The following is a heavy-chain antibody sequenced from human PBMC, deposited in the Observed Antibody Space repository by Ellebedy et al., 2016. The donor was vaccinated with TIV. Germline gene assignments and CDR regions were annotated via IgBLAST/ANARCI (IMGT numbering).Heavy chain of an antibody. Sequence: GGSLRLXCPASGFTFSNYAMNWVRQAPGKGLEWVAFILYDGNNKYYADSVKGRFTLSRDNSKNTLYLEMNSLRAEDTAVYYCARDRSYSPTYWGQGTLVTVSS. CDR1: GFTFSNYA. J-gene: IGHJ4*02. V-gene: IGHV3-30*04. CDR2: ILYDGNNK. CDR3: ARDRSYSPTY. D-gene: IGHD1-26*01.